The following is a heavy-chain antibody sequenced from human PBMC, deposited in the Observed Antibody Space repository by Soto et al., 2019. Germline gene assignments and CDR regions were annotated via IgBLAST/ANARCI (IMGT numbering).Heavy chain of an antibody. D-gene: IGHD3-22*01. J-gene: IGHJ5*02. CDR3: ARDQSYDSSGYANDP. CDR1: GFTFSSYG. CDR2: IWYDGSNK. V-gene: IGHV3-33*01. Sequence: HPGGSLRLSCAASGFTFSSYGMHWVRQAPGKGLEWVAVIWYDGSNKYYADSVKGRFTISRDNSKNTLYLQMNSLRAEDTAVYYCARDQSYDSSGYANDPWGQGTLVTVSS.